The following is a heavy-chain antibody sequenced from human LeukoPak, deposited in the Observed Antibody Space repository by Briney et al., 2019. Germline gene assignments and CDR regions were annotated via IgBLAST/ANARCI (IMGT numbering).Heavy chain of an antibody. CDR2: IYYSGST. Sequence: PSETLSLTCTVSGGSVSSGSYYWSWIRQPPGKGLEWIGYIYYSGSTNYNPSLKSRVTISVDTSKKQFSLNLSSVTAADTAVYYRARAPYFDWLLYPSPFFDYWGQGTLVTVSS. CDR1: GGSVSSGSYY. CDR3: ARAPYFDWLLYPSPFFDY. V-gene: IGHV4-61*01. J-gene: IGHJ4*02. D-gene: IGHD3-9*01.